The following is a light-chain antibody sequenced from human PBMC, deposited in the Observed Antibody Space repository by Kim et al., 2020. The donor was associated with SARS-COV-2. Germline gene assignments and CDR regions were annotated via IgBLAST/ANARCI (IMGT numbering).Light chain of an antibody. Sequence: APVGARITFTCPARQSISSLLAWYQHSPVNAPNLLFYTASSLEGGLPSRFSGSGSATDFPLTISSLQPDDFATYYCQQYNCYPWTFGQGTKVDIK. CDR2: TAS. CDR3: QQYNCYPWT. V-gene: IGKV1-5*03. J-gene: IGKJ1*01. CDR1: QSISSL.